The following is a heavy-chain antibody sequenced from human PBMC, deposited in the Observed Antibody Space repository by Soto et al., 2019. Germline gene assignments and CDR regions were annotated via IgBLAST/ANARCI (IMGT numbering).Heavy chain of an antibody. V-gene: IGHV4-34*01. CDR3: ARGRGGYDSSGYYHYYFDY. Sequence: SETLSLTCAVYGAFFSGYYRSWIRQPPGKGLEWIGEINHSGSTNYNPSLKSRVTISVDTSKNQFSLKLSSVTAADTAVYYCARGRGGYDSSGYYHYYFDYWGQGTLVTVSS. CDR1: GAFFSGYY. D-gene: IGHD3-22*01. J-gene: IGHJ4*02. CDR2: INHSGST.